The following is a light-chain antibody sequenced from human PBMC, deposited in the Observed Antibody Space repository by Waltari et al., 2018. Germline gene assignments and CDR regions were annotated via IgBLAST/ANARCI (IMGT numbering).Light chain of an antibody. CDR2: EAN. J-gene: IGLJ1*01. CDR3: YAYAGTRGV. Sequence: QSALTQPASVSGSPGQSITISCTGTSSDIASYNLVSWYQQTPGKAPKLIIYEANKRPSGGSSHCSGSKSGNTASLTISGPQAEDEANYYCYAYAGTRGVFGTGTKVTVL. V-gene: IGLV2-23*01. CDR1: SSDIASYNL.